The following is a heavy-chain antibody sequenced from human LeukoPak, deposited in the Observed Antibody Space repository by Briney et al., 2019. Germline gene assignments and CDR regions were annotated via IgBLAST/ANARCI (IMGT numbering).Heavy chain of an antibody. V-gene: IGHV3-30*02. CDR3: ASTGAKYCSSTGCYSDY. J-gene: IGHJ4*02. D-gene: IGHD2-2*01. CDR2: IRYDGTNK. CDR1: GFTFSSYG. Sequence: GGSLRLSCAASGFTFSSYGIHWVRQALGKGLEWVAFIRYDGTNKYYADSVKGRFTISRDNPKNTLYLQMNSLRAEDTAVYYCASTGAKYCSSTGCYSDYWGQGTLVTVSS.